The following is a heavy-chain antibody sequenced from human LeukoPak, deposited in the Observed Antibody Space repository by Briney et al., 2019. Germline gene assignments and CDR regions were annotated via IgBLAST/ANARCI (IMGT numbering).Heavy chain of an antibody. Sequence: GGSLRLSCAASGLNFNDNDMDWVRQAPGKGLEWVAVIWDDGSNKYYAESVKGRFTISRDISKNMLYLQMNSLRVEDTAVYYCAKERGGQDWDFDLWGRGTLVTVSS. CDR2: IWDDGSNK. V-gene: IGHV3-33*06. CDR1: GLNFNDND. D-gene: IGHD3-10*01. CDR3: AKERGGQDWDFDL. J-gene: IGHJ2*01.